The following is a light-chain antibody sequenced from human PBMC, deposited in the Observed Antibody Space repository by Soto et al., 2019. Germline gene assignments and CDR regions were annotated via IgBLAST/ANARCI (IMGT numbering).Light chain of an antibody. CDR3: CSHAGSYTYV. CDR2: DVT. J-gene: IGLJ1*01. V-gene: IGLV2-11*01. CDR1: SSDFGGYNY. Sequence: QSVLTQPRSVSGSPGQSLTISCTGTSSDFGGYNYVSWYQQYPGKVPKLMIYDVTKRPSGVPDRFSGSKSGNTASLTISGLQAEDEADYYCCSHAGSYTYVFGTGTKVTVL.